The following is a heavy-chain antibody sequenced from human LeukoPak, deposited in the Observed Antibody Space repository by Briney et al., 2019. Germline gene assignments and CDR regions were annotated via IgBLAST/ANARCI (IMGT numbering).Heavy chain of an antibody. J-gene: IGHJ4*02. V-gene: IGHV4-59*12. CDR2: IYYSGST. D-gene: IGHD6-19*01. CDR1: GGSISSYY. CDR3: ARGVAVAGTGFGY. Sequence: PSETLSLTCTVSGGSISSYYWSWIRQPPGKGLEWIGYIYYSGSTNYNPSLKSRVAISVDTSKNQFSLKLSSVTAADTAVYYCARGVAVAGTGFGYWGQGTLVTVSS.